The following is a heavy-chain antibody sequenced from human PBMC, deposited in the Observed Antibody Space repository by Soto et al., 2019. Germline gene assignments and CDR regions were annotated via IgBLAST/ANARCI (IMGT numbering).Heavy chain of an antibody. D-gene: IGHD6-19*01. Sequence: QVQLVESGGGVVQPGRSLRLSCAASGFTFSSYAIHWVRQPPDKGLVWVVLISYDGTNKYYADSVKGRFTISRDNSKNTLYLQMNSLRADDTALYYCARDHLDGYNNGWYDYWGQGTLVTVSS. CDR2: ISYDGTNK. CDR3: ARDHLDGYNNGWYDY. V-gene: IGHV3-30-3*01. CDR1: GFTFSSYA. J-gene: IGHJ4*02.